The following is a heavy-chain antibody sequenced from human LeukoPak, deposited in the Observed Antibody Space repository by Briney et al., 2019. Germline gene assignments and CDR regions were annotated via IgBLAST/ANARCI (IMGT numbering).Heavy chain of an antibody. J-gene: IGHJ3*02. Sequence: GGSLRLSCAASGFTFSSYAMSWVRQAPGKGLEWVSAISGSGGSTYYADSVKGRFTISRDNSKNTLYLQMNSLRAEDTAVYYCAKDRGMATIRGAFDIWAKGQWSPSPQ. CDR1: GFTFSSYA. CDR3: AKDRGMATIRGAFDI. D-gene: IGHD5-24*01. V-gene: IGHV3-23*01. CDR2: ISGSGGST.